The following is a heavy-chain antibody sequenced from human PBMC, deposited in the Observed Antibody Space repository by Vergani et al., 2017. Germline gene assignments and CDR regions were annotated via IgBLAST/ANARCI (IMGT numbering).Heavy chain of an antibody. J-gene: IGHJ2*01. V-gene: IGHV4-59*01. Sequence: QVQLQESGPGLVKPSETLSLTCTVSGGSISSYYWSWIRQPPGKGLEWIGYIYYSGSTNYNPSLKSRVTISVDTSKNQFSLKLSSVTAADTAVYYCARVGYYGSGSYYNWYFDLWGRGTLVTVSS. CDR1: GGSISSYY. CDR3: ARVGYYGSGSYYNWYFDL. D-gene: IGHD3-10*01. CDR2: IYYSGST.